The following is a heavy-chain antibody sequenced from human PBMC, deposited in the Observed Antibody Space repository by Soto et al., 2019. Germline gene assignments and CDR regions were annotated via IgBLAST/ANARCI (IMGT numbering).Heavy chain of an antibody. CDR1: GGTFSSYA. Sequence: ASVKVSCKASGGTFSSYAISWVRQAPGQGLEWMGWISAYNGNTNYAQKLQGRVTMTTDTSTSTAYMELRSLRSDDTAVYYCARDGNYVGAFDIWGQGTMVTVSS. V-gene: IGHV1-18*01. CDR2: ISAYNGNT. CDR3: ARDGNYVGAFDI. D-gene: IGHD1-7*01. J-gene: IGHJ3*02.